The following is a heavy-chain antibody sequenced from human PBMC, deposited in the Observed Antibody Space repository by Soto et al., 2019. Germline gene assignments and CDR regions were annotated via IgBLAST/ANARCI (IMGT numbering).Heavy chain of an antibody. Sequence: ASVKVSCKVSGYTLTELSMHWVRQAPGKGLEWMGGFDPEDGETIYAQKFQGRVTMTEGTSTDTAYMELSSLRSEDTAMYYCAAECSGGSCDTGGGGYYFDYWGQGTLVTVSS. V-gene: IGHV1-24*01. CDR1: GYTLTELS. CDR3: AAECSGGSCDTGGGGYYFDY. D-gene: IGHD2-15*01. CDR2: FDPEDGET. J-gene: IGHJ4*02.